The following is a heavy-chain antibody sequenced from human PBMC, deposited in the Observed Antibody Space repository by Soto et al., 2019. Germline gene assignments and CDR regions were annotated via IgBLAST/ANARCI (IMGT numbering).Heavy chain of an antibody. D-gene: IGHD4-17*01. CDR2: IKSKTDGGTT. J-gene: IGHJ4*02. CDR3: AGDYGDYDPPKSVEY. V-gene: IGHV3-15*01. Sequence: GGSLRLSCAASGFTFSSYAISWVRQAPGKGLEWVGRIKSKTDGGTTDYAAPVKGRFTISRDDSKNTLYLQMNSLKTEDTAVYYCAGDYGDYDPPKSVEYWGQGTLVTVSS. CDR1: GFTFSSYA.